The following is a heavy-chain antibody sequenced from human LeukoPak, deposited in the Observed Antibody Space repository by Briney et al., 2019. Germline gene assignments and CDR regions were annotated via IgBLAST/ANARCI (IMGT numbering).Heavy chain of an antibody. CDR3: ARDLATLGMDV. J-gene: IGHJ6*04. D-gene: IGHD5-12*01. CDR2: ISYDGSNK. Sequence: PGRSLRPSRAASGFTFSSYGLHWVRQAPGKGLEWVAGISYDGSNKYYADSVKGRFTISRDNSKNTVYLQMNSLRAEDTAVYYCARDLATLGMDVWGKGTTVTVSS. CDR1: GFTFSSYG. V-gene: IGHV3-30*01.